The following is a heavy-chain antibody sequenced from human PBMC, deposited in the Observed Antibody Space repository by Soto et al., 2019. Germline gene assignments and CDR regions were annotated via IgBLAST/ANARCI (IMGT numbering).Heavy chain of an antibody. CDR1: GFTFNNYA. J-gene: IGHJ4*02. V-gene: IGHV3-23*01. CDR3: AKDLGLGVIAGYHHDC. CDR2: ISVSGANT. Sequence: GGSLRLSCAASGFTFNNYAMSWVRQAPGKGLEWVSTISVSGANTYYADSVKGRFTISRDDSKNTLYLQMNSLGAEDTAVYYCAKDLGLGVIAGYHHDCWGQGTLVTVSS. D-gene: IGHD3-9*01.